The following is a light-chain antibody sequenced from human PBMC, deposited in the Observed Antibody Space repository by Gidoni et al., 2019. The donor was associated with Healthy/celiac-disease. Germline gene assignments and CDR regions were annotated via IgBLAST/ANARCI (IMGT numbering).Light chain of an antibody. CDR2: DAS. CDR1: QDISNY. J-gene: IGKJ4*01. Sequence: DIQMTLSPSSLSASVGDRVTITCQASQDISNYLNWYQQKPGKAPKLLIYDASNLETGVPSRFSGSGSGTDFTFTISSLQPEDIATYYCQQYDNLPLSFGGWTKVEIK. V-gene: IGKV1-33*01. CDR3: QQYDNLPLS.